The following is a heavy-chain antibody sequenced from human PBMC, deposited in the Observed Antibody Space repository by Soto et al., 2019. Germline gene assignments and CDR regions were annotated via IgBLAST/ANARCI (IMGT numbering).Heavy chain of an antibody. J-gene: IGHJ6*02. CDR2: IIPIFGSA. D-gene: IGHD3-16*02. Sequence: QVQPVQSGAEVKKPGSSVKVSCKASGGTFSSYTISWVRQAPGQGLEWMGGIIPIFGSANYAQKFQGRVTINADKSTTTAYMEVSSLRSEDTAVYYCARAPVTGNRPYYYYGMDVWGQGTTVTVSS. CDR3: ARAPVTGNRPYYYYGMDV. V-gene: IGHV1-69*06. CDR1: GGTFSSYT.